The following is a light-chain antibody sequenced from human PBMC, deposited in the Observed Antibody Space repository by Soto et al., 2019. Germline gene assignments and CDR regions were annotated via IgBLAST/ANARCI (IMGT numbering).Light chain of an antibody. CDR3: QQYGSSPWT. CDR2: GAS. Sequence: EIVLTQYPATLSLSPGERATLSCRASQSVSSYLAWYQQKPGQAPRLLIYGASTRATGIPDRFSGGGSGTDFTLTIIRLEPEDFAVYYCQQYGSSPWTFGQGTKVDIK. V-gene: IGKV3-20*01. CDR1: QSVSSY. J-gene: IGKJ1*01.